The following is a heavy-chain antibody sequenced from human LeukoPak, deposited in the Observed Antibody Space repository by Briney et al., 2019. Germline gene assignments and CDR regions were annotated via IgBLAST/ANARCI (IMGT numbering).Heavy chain of an antibody. CDR1: GGSISSYY. J-gene: IGHJ4*02. CDR3: VRDEANSGYPDY. Sequence: SETLSLTCTVSGGSISSYYWSWIRQPAGKAQEWIGRIHSSGIINYNPPLKSRVTISLDYSNNQVSLKLNYVTAADTAVYYCVRDEANSGYPDYWGQGTLATVSS. CDR2: IHSSGII. V-gene: IGHV4-4*07. D-gene: IGHD3-22*01.